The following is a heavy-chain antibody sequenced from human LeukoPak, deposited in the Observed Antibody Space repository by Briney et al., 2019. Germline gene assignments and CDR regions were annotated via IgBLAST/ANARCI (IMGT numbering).Heavy chain of an antibody. CDR3: ARDPNGDYIGTFDM. J-gene: IGHJ3*02. CDR1: GFTFSDYD. CDR2: SGSNNSSM. V-gene: IGHV3-11*01. D-gene: IGHD4-17*01. Sequence: GGSLRLSCVTSGFTFSDYDMNWIRQAPGRGLEWVSYSGSNNSSMYYADSVQGRFAISRDNSKNVLYLQMNSLRAEDTAVYFCARDPNGDYIGTFDMWGRGTMVSVSS.